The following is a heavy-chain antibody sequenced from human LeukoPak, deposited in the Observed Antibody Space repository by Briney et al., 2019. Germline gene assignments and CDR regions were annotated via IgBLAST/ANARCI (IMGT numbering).Heavy chain of an antibody. J-gene: IGHJ1*01. CDR2: IYYSGRT. CDR1: GGSISSYY. CDR3: ARHTDVLGYFQH. D-gene: IGHD3-10*02. Sequence: SETLSLTCTVSGGSISSYYWSWIRQPPGKGLEWIGYIYYSGRTKYTPSLKSRVTISVDTSKNQFSLKLSSVTAADTAVYYCARHTDVLGYFQHWGQGTLVTVSS. V-gene: IGHV4-59*08.